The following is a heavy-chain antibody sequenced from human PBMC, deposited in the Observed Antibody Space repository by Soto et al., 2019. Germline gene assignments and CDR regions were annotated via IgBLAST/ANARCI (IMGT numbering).Heavy chain of an antibody. CDR3: ARNGSGWDY. J-gene: IGHJ4*02. CDR1: GYTFTSYA. V-gene: IGHV1-3*01. CDR2: ISAYNGNT. D-gene: IGHD6-19*01. Sequence: GASVKVSCKASGYTFTSYAMHWVRQAPGQRLEWMGWISAYNGNTNYAQKLQGRVTMTTDTSTSTAYMELSSLRSEDTAVYYCARNGSGWDYWGQGTLVTVSS.